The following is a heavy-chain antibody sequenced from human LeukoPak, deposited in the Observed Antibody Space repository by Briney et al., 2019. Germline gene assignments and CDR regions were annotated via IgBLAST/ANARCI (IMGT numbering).Heavy chain of an antibody. CDR2: IYHSGST. D-gene: IGHD3-22*01. CDR3: ARAPGYYDSSGYSEGGNWFDP. V-gene: IGHV4-38-2*02. Sequence: SETLSLTCSVSGYSISSDYYWGWIRQPPGKGLEWIGTIYHSGSTYYNPSLQSRVTISVDTSKNQFSLKLSSVTAADTAVYYCARAPGYYDSSGYSEGGNWFDPWGQGTLVTVSS. J-gene: IGHJ5*02. CDR1: GYSISSDYY.